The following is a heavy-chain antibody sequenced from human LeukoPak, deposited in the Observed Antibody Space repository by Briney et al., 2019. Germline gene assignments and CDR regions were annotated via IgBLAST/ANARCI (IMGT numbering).Heavy chain of an antibody. CDR3: AGVSQYSYYYYVLDV. CDR1: GGSISNYY. CDR2: IYYSGST. V-gene: IGHV4-59*01. Sequence: SETLSLTCTVSGGSISNYYWSWIRQPPGKGLEWIGYIYYSGSTNYNPSLKSRVTISVDTSKNQFSLNLTSVTAADTAVYYCAGVSQYSYYYYVLDVWGHGTTVTVSS. J-gene: IGHJ6*02. D-gene: IGHD1-1*01.